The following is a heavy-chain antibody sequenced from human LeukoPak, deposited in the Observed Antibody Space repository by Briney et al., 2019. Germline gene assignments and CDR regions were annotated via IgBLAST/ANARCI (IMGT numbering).Heavy chain of an antibody. D-gene: IGHD6-13*01. Sequence: PGRSLRLSCAASGFTFSSYGMHWVRQAPGKGLEWVAFIRYDGSNKYYADSVKGRFTISRDNSKNTLYLQMNSLRAEDTAVYYCASAISAAAGTNAFDIWGQGTMVTVSS. CDR1: GFTFSSYG. V-gene: IGHV3-30*02. CDR2: IRYDGSNK. CDR3: ASAISAAAGTNAFDI. J-gene: IGHJ3*02.